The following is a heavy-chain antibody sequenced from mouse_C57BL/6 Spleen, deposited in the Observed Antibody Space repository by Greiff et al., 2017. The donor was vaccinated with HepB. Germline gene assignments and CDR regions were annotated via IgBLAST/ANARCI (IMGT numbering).Heavy chain of an antibody. V-gene: IGHV1-82*01. J-gene: IGHJ3*01. CDR2: IYPGDGDT. Sequence: QVQLQQSGPELVKPGASVKISCKASGYAFSSSWMNWVKQRPGKGLEWIGRIYPGDGDTNYNGKFKGKATLTADKSSSTAYMQLSSLTSEDSAVYFCARGTTGAFAYWGQGTLVTVSA. CDR3: ARGTTGAFAY. D-gene: IGHD1-1*01. CDR1: GYAFSSSW.